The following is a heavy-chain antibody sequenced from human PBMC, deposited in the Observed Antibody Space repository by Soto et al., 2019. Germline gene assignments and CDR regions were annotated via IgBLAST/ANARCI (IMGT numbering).Heavy chain of an antibody. CDR2: INPSGGST. CDR3: ASGNPATFGGLTVYYYYGMDV. Sequence: ASVKASCKASGYTFTSYYMHWVRQAPGQGLEWMGIINPSGGSTSYAQKFQGRVTMTRDTSTSTVYMELSSLRSDDTAVYYCASGNPATFGGLTVYYYYGMDVWGQGTTVTVSS. D-gene: IGHD3-16*02. CDR1: GYTFTSYY. V-gene: IGHV1-46*01. J-gene: IGHJ6*02.